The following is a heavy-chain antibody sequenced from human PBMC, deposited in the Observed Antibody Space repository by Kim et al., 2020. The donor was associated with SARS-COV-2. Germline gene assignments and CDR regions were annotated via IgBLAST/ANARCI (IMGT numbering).Heavy chain of an antibody. CDR3: ARRSNLGYCSSTTCFMTAFDI. J-gene: IGHJ3*02. D-gene: IGHD2-2*01. Sequence: SETLSLTCTVSGGSMSSSSYFWGWIRQPPGKGLEWIGSISYSGSTYYNPSLKSRVTISVDTSKTHFSLRLSSVTATDTAVYYCARRSNLGYCSSTTCFMTAFDIWGQGTTVTVSS. V-gene: IGHV4-39*02. CDR1: GGSMSSSSYF. CDR2: ISYSGST.